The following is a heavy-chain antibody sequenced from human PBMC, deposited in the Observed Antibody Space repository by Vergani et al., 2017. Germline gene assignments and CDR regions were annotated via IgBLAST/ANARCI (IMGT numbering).Heavy chain of an antibody. J-gene: IGHJ3*02. CDR1: GGSISSGSYY. Sequence: QVQLQESGPGLVKPSQTLSLTCTVSGGSISSGSYYWSWIRQPAGKGLEWIGRIYTSGSTNYNHSLKSRVTISVDTSKNQFSLKLSSVTAADTAVYYCARAVGWLRFPSAFDIWGQGTMVTVSS. CDR2: IYTSGST. V-gene: IGHV4-61*02. CDR3: ARAVGWLRFPSAFDI. D-gene: IGHD5-12*01.